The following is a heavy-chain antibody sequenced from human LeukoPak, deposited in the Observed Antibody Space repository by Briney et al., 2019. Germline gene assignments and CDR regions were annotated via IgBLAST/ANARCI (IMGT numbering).Heavy chain of an antibody. CDR2: IYYSGST. Sequence: PSETLSLTCTVSGGSISSHTFYWGWIRQPPGKGLEWIGNIYYSGSTYYNSSLKSRVTISVTASKNQFSLKLTSVTAADTAVYYCARTSWVQSSYYFDYWGLGTLVTVSS. D-gene: IGHD5-24*01. CDR3: ARTSWVQSSYYFDY. CDR1: GGSISSHTFY. J-gene: IGHJ4*02. V-gene: IGHV4-39*01.